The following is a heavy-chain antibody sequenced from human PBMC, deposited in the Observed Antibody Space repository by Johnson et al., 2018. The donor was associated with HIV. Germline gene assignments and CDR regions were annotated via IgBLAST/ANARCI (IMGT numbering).Heavy chain of an antibody. Sequence: EMQLVESGGGLIKPGGSLRLSCAAPGFTFSNAWMSWVRQAPGKGLEWVGHIKSKTDGGTTDYAAPVKGRFTISRDDSKNTLYLQMNSLRAEDTAVYYCAKEDYYGSGSYDAFDIWGQGTMVTVSS. J-gene: IGHJ3*02. D-gene: IGHD3-10*01. CDR1: GFTFSNAW. CDR2: IKSKTDGGTT. CDR3: AKEDYYGSGSYDAFDI. V-gene: IGHV3-15*01.